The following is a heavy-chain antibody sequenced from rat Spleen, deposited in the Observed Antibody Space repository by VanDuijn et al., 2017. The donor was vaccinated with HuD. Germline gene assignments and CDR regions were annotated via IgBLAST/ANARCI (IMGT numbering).Heavy chain of an antibody. CDR1: GFSITTHY. J-gene: IGHJ2*01. CDR2: INYSGST. V-gene: IGHV3-1*01. D-gene: IGHD1-8*01. Sequence: EVQVQESGPGLVKPSQSLSLTCSVTGFSITTHYWDWIRKFPGNKMEWMGYINYSGSTTYNPSLKSRISITRDSSKNQFFLQLNSVTPEDTATYYCAREGATVDYWGQGVMVTVSS. CDR3: AREGATVDY.